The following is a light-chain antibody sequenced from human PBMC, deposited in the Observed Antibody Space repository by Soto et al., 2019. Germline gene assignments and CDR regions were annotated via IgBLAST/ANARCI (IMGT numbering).Light chain of an antibody. V-gene: IGKV3-15*01. CDR2: GAS. J-gene: IGKJ5*01. CDR3: QQYTNWPPIT. CDR1: QSVGSN. Sequence: IMLTQSPATLSVSPGERATLSCRASQSVGSNLAWFQQKPGQAPRLLIYGASTRATGAPARFSGSGSGTDFTLTISSLQSEDFAVYYCQQYTNWPPITFGQGTRLEIK.